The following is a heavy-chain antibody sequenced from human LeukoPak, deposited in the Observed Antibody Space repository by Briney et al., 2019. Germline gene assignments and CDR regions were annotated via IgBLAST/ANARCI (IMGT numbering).Heavy chain of an antibody. D-gene: IGHD6-19*01. CDR1: GFTFSSYE. Sequence: PGGSLRLSCAASGFTFSSYEMNWVRQAPGKGLEWVSAISGSGGSTYYADSVKGRFTISRDNSKNTLYLQMNSLRAEDTAVYYCAKVRIAVAGIFDYWGQGTLVTVSS. V-gene: IGHV3-23*01. CDR3: AKVRIAVAGIFDY. J-gene: IGHJ4*02. CDR2: ISGSGGST.